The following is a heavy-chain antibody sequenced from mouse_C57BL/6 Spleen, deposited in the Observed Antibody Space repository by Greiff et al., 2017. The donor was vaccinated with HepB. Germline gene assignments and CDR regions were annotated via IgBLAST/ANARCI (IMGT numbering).Heavy chain of an antibody. V-gene: IGHV1-15*01. J-gene: IGHJ4*01. Sequence: QVQLQQSGAELVRPGASVTLSCKASGYTFTDYEMHWVKQTPVHGLEWIGAIDPETGGTAYNQKFKGKAILTADKSSSTAYMELRSLTSEDSAVYFYTSSSDQSRGYALAYWGQGTSVTVSS. D-gene: IGHD6-1*01. CDR2: IDPETGGT. CDR3: TSSSDQSRGYALAY. CDR1: GYTFTDYE.